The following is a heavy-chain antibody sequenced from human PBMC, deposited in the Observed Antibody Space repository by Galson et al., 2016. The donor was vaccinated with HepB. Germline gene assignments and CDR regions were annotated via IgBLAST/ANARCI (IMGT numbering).Heavy chain of an antibody. J-gene: IGHJ5*02. CDR2: IYWDDDK. CDR1: GFSLSTRGVG. CDR3: AHRPAGSTTNWFDP. D-gene: IGHD1-26*01. Sequence: PALVKPTQTLTLTCTFSGFSLSTRGVGVGWIRQPPGKALEWLAIIYWDDDKRCSPSLKSRLTITKDTSKNQVVLTMTNMDPVDTATYYCAHRPAGSTTNWFDPWGQGTLVTVSS. V-gene: IGHV2-5*02.